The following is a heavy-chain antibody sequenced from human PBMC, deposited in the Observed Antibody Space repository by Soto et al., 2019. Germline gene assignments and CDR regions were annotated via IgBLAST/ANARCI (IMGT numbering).Heavy chain of an antibody. J-gene: IGHJ6*02. D-gene: IGHD6-13*01. V-gene: IGHV1-69*02. CDR2: IIPILGIA. Sequence: QVQLVQSGAEVKKPGSSVKVSCKASGGTFSSYTISWVRQAPGQGLEWMGRIIPILGIANYAQKFQGRVTFNEDKTTRTAYMELRRLRSEDTAVYYCARVGQQLELSVMDVWGQGTTVTGSS. CDR3: ARVGQQLELSVMDV. CDR1: GGTFSSYT.